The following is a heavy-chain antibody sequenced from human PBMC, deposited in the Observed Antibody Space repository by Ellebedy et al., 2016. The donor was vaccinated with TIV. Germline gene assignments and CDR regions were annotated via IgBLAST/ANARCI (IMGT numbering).Heavy chain of an antibody. D-gene: IGHD3-16*01. CDR3: AGGTELDY. CDR2: IYTSGA. J-gene: IGHJ4*02. V-gene: IGHV4-4*07. CDR1: GGSISSYY. Sequence: MPSETLSLTCTVSGGSISSYYWSWIRQPAGKGLEWIGRIYTSGANYNPSLKSRVTMSVDTSKNQFSLKLTSVTAADTAVYYCAGGTELDYWGQGTLVTVSS.